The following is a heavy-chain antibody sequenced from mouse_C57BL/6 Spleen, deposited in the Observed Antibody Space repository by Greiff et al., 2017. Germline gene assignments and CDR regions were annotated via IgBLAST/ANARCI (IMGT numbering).Heavy chain of an antibody. V-gene: IGHV5-16*01. D-gene: IGHD2-1*01. CDR3: AREGDYGNYFDY. CDR1: GFTFSDYY. Sequence: EVHLVESEGGLVQPGSSMKLSCTASGFTFSDYYMAWVRQVPEKGLEWVANINYDGSSTYYLDSLKSRFIISRDNAKNILYLQMSSLKSEDTATYYCAREGDYGNYFDYWGKGTTLTVSS. J-gene: IGHJ2*01. CDR2: INYDGSST.